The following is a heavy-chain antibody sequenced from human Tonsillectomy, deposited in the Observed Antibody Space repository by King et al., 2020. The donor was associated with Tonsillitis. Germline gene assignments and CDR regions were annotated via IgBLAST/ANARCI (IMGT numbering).Heavy chain of an antibody. J-gene: IGHJ4*02. V-gene: IGHV3-73*02. Sequence: VQLVESGGGLVQPGGSLKLSCAASGFRFSGSAMHWVRQTSGKGLEWVGRIRSKPNRYATAYAASVTGRFTISRDVSKDTAYRQMNSLKTEDTDVYDCTKFAAPEYGDYGDYWGQGTLVTVSS. D-gene: IGHD4-17*01. CDR1: GFRFSGSA. CDR3: TKFAAPEYGDYGDY. CDR2: IRSKPNRYAT.